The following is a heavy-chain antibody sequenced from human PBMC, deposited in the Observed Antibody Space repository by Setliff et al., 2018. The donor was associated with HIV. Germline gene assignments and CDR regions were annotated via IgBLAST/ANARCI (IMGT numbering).Heavy chain of an antibody. CDR1: GAPISSYY. J-gene: IGHJ4*02. D-gene: IGHD2-8*01. CDR3: ARGRLRNYFDY. V-gene: IGHV1-3*01. CDR2: INAGNGNT. Sequence: CKVSGAPISSYYWNWIRQPPGKGLEWIGYINAGNGNTKYSQKFQGRASITRDTSAGKAYLELSSLRSEDTAVYYCARGRLRNYFDYWGQGTLVTAPQ.